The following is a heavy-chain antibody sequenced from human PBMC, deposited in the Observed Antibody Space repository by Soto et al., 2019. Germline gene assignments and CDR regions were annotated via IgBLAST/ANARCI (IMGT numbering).Heavy chain of an antibody. CDR3: ARESEDLTSNFDY. CDR2: ISSTTNYI. CDR1: GFTFTRYS. V-gene: IGHV3-21*01. J-gene: IGHJ4*02. Sequence: GGSLRLSCAASGFTFTRYSMNWVRQAPGKGLEWVSSISSTTNYIYYTDSMKGRFTVSRDNAKNSVYLEMNSLSAEDTAVYYCARESEDLTSNFDYWGQGTLVTVSS.